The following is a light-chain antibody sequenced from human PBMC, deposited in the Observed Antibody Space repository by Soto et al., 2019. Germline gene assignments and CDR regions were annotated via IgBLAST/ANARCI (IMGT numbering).Light chain of an antibody. CDR2: EVS. Sequence: QSALTQPASVSGSPGQSITISCTGTSSDVGGYNSVSWYQQYPGKAPKLMIYEVSNRPSGVSNRFSGSKSGNTASLTISGLQAEGEADYYCSSYTSNSTYVFGTGTKVTVL. CDR3: SSYTSNSTYV. J-gene: IGLJ1*01. V-gene: IGLV2-14*01. CDR1: SSDVGGYNS.